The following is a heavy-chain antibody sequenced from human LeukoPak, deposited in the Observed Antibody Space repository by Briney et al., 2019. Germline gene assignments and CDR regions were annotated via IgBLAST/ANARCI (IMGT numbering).Heavy chain of an antibody. J-gene: IGHJ2*01. CDR1: GGSISSSSYY. Sequence: SETLSLTCTVSGGSISSSSYYWGWIRQPPGKGLEWIGSIYYSGSTYYNPSLKSRVTISVDTSKNQFSLKLSSVTAADTAVYYCARLWCSSTSCYTQDWYFDLWGRGTLVTVSS. CDR2: IYYSGST. D-gene: IGHD2-2*02. V-gene: IGHV4-39*01. CDR3: ARLWCSSTSCYTQDWYFDL.